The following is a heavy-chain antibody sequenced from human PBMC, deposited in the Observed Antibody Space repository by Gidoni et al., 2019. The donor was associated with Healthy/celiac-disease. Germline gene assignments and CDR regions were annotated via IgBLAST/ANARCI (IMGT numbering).Heavy chain of an antibody. CDR3: AKAAHRLTTVTSWFDP. CDR2: ISGSGGST. D-gene: IGHD4-17*01. V-gene: IGHV3-23*01. Sequence: EVQLLESGGGLVQPGGSLRLSCAASGFTFSSYAMSWVRQAPGQGLEWVSAISGSGGSTYYADSVKGRFTISRDNSKNTLYLQMNSLRAEDTAVYYCAKAAHRLTTVTSWFDPWGQGTLVTVSS. CDR1: GFTFSSYA. J-gene: IGHJ5*02.